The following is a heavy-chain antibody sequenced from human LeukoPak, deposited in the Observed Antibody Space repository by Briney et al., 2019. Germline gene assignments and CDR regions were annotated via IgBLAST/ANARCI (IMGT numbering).Heavy chain of an antibody. J-gene: IGHJ4*02. CDR3: TRYGGNSFSY. V-gene: IGHV3-49*04. Sequence: GRSLRLSCTASGFTFGDSAMSWDRQAPGKGLEWVGFIRSKAYGGTTEYAASVKGRFTISRDDSKSIAYLQMNSLKTEDTAVYYCTRYGGNSFSYWGQGTLVTVSS. D-gene: IGHD4-23*01. CDR2: IRSKAYGGTT. CDR1: GFTFGDSA.